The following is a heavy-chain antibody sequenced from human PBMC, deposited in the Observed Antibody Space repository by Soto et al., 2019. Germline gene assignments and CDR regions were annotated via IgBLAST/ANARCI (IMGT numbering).Heavy chain of an antibody. CDR1: GYTFTSYG. D-gene: IGHD3-10*01. Sequence: ASVKVSCKASGYTFTSYGISWVRQAPGQGLEWMGWISAYNGNTNYAQKLQGRVTMTTDTSTSTAYMELRSLRSDDTAVYYCARDARVKYYGSGSSQYWGQGTLVTVSS. J-gene: IGHJ4*02. CDR3: ARDARVKYYGSGSSQY. V-gene: IGHV1-18*01. CDR2: ISAYNGNT.